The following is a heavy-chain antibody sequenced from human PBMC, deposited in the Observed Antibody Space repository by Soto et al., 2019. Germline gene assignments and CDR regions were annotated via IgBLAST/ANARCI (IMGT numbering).Heavy chain of an antibody. J-gene: IGHJ4*02. Sequence: PLETLSLTCTVSGGSISSSSYYWGWIRQPPGKGLEWIGSIYYSGSTYYNPSLKSRVTISVDTSKNQFSLKLSSVTAADTAVYYCARASNKRGYSCGPDYWGQGTLVTVSS. CDR2: IYYSGST. V-gene: IGHV4-39*01. D-gene: IGHD5-18*01. CDR3: ARASNKRGYSCGPDY. CDR1: GGSISSSSYY.